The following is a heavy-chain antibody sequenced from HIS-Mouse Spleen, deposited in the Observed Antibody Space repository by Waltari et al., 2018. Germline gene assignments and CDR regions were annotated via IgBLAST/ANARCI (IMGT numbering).Heavy chain of an antibody. CDR3: AREIPYSSSWYDWYFDL. CDR2: IYYSGST. Sequence: QLQLQESAPGLVKPAETLSLTCTVSDGPTSSISYYCGWIRQPPGEGLEWIGSIYYSGSTYYNPSLKSRVTISVDTSKNQFSLKLSSVTAADTAVYYCAREIPYSSSWYDWYFDLWGRGTLVTVSS. V-gene: IGHV4-39*07. J-gene: IGHJ2*01. CDR1: DGPTSSISYY. D-gene: IGHD6-13*01.